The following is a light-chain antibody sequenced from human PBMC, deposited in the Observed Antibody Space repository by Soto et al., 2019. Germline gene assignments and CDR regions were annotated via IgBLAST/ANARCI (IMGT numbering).Light chain of an antibody. Sequence: QSVLTQPASVSGSPGQSITISCTGITSDVGGYDYVSWYQQHPGKAPKLIIYEVSNRPSGVSTRFSASKSGNTASLTISGLQAEDEADYYCSSYSSVSALLFFGGGTQLTVL. J-gene: IGLJ2*01. CDR3: SSYSSVSALLF. V-gene: IGLV2-14*01. CDR1: TSDVGGYDY. CDR2: EVS.